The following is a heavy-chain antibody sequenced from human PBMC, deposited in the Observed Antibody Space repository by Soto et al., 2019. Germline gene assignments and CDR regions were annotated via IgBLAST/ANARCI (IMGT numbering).Heavy chain of an antibody. CDR1: GYTFSSYG. V-gene: IGHV1-18*01. D-gene: IGHD6-6*01. Sequence: ASVKVSCKASGYTFSSYGINWVRQAPGQGLEWMGWVSGSNANTNYAQKFQGRVTMTTDTSSSTAYMELRSLTYDDTDVYYCARGKRYSSSDYWGQGTQVTVSS. CDR3: ARGKRYSSSDY. CDR2: VSGSNANT. J-gene: IGHJ4*02.